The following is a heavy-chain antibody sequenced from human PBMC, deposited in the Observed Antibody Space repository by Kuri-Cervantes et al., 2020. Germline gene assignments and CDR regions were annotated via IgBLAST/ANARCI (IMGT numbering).Heavy chain of an antibody. CDR1: GYTFTGYY. CDR3: ARGQVGAGGFDD. D-gene: IGHD1-26*01. V-gene: IGHV1-2*02. Sequence: ASVKISCKASGYTFTGYYMHWVRQAPGQGLEWMGWINPNSGGTNYAQKFQGRVTMTRDKSISTAYMELSRLRSDDTAVYYCARGQVGAGGFDDWGQGTLVTVSS. CDR2: INPNSGGT. J-gene: IGHJ4*02.